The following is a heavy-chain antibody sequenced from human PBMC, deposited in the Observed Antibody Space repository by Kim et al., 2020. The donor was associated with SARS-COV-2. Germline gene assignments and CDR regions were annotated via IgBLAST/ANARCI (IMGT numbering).Heavy chain of an antibody. D-gene: IGHD2-21*02. CDR3: ARDSVSDCGGDCHAGDYYYGMDV. V-gene: IGHV1-3*01. CDR2: INAGNGNT. CDR1: GYTFTSYA. Sequence: ASVKVSCKASGYTFTSYAMHWVRQAPGQRLEWMGWINAGNGNTKYSQKFQGRVTITMDTSAGTAYMELSSLRSEDTAVYYCARDSVSDCGGDCHAGDYYYGMDVWGQGTTVTVSS. J-gene: IGHJ6*02.